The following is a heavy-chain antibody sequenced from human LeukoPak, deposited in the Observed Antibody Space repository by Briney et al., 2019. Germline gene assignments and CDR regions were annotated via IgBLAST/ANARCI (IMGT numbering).Heavy chain of an antibody. CDR1: GYSISSGYY. D-gene: IGHD3-22*01. V-gene: IGHV4-38-2*02. CDR3: ATISDKSGYYLHYYYYYYMDV. J-gene: IGHJ6*03. Sequence: SETLSLTCTVSGYSISSGYYCGWIRQPPGKGLEWTGSIYHSGSTYYNPSLKSRVTISVDTSKNQFSLKLSSVTAADTAVYYCATISDKSGYYLHYYYYYYMDVWGKGTTVTVSS. CDR2: IYHSGST.